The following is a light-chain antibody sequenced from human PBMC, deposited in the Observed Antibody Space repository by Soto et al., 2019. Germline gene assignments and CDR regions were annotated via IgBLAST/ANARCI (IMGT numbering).Light chain of an antibody. J-gene: IGLJ1*01. V-gene: IGLV1-44*01. Sequence: QSVLTQPPSASGTPGQRVTISCSESNSNIGSHTVNWYQQLPGTAPKLLIYSNSQRPLGVPVRFSGSKSGTSSSLAISGLQSEYEADYYCASWDDNLQVFGLGTKLTVL. CDR3: ASWDDNLQV. CDR1: NSNIGSHT. CDR2: SNS.